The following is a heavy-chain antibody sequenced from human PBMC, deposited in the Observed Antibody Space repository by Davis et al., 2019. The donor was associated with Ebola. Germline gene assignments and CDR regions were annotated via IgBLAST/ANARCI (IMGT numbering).Heavy chain of an antibody. CDR3: VRDRYDYSTSYFYYGMDV. D-gene: IGHD4-11*01. Sequence: PSETLSLTCTVSGVPVNDYYWTWIRQPPGKGLEWIGYVYYNGNTKYSPSLKSRVTISLDMPKNQFSLKMTSVTAADTAVYFCVRDRYDYSTSYFYYGMDVWGQGTTVTVSS. J-gene: IGHJ6*02. CDR1: GVPVNDYY. CDR2: VYYNGNT. V-gene: IGHV4-59*02.